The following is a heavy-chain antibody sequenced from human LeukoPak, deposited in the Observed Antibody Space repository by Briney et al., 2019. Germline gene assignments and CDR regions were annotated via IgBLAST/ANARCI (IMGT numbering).Heavy chain of an antibody. CDR2: IYTSGST. Sequence: SETLSLTCTVSGGSISSYDWSWIRQPAGKGLEWIGRIYTSGSTNHNPSLKSRVTMSVDTSKNQFSLKLSSVTAADTAVYYCARVGDSSGWYEGYFDYWGQGTLVTVSS. D-gene: IGHD6-19*01. CDR1: GGSISSYD. CDR3: ARVGDSSGWYEGYFDY. V-gene: IGHV4-4*07. J-gene: IGHJ4*02.